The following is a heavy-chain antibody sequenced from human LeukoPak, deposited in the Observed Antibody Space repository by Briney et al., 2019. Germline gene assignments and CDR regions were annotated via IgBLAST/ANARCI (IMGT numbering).Heavy chain of an antibody. CDR3: ARDPSNTSGYNTWFDY. D-gene: IGHD3-3*01. Sequence: ASVKVSRKASGYTFNRYGISWVRQAPGQGLEWMGWISCYNGDTHYSQNYQGRLTMTTDTSTSTAYMELRSLRSDDTAVYYCARDPSNTSGYNTWFDYWGQGTLVTVSS. CDR2: ISCYNGDT. CDR1: GYTFNRYG. J-gene: IGHJ4*02. V-gene: IGHV1-18*01.